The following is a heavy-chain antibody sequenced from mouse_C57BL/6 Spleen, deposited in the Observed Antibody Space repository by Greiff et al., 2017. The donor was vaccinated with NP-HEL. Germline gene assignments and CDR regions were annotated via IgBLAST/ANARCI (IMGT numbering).Heavy chain of an antibody. J-gene: IGHJ4*01. Sequence: QVQLQQPGAELVKPGASVKLSCKASGYTFTSYWMQWVKQRPGQGLEWIGEIDPSDSYTNYNQKFKGKATLTVDTSSSTAYMQLSSLTSEDSAVYYWARGSPGAMDYWGQGTSVTVSS. CDR1: GYTFTSYW. CDR3: ARGSPGAMDY. V-gene: IGHV1-50*01. CDR2: IDPSDSYT.